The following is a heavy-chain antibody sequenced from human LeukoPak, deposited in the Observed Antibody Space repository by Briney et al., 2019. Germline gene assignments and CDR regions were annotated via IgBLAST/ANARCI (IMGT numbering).Heavy chain of an antibody. V-gene: IGHV4-39*01. D-gene: IGHD3-16*01. CDR1: GGSISSSSYC. CDR2: ACYDGKT. J-gene: IGHJ4*02. CDR3: AGGRNLGLPPLDH. Sequence: SETLSLTCTVSGGSISSSSYCWVWIRQPPGKGLEWIASACYDGKTYYSPSLRSRVTISVDTSKNQFSLKLSSVTAADTAVYYCAGGRNLGLPPLDHWGQGTLVTVDS.